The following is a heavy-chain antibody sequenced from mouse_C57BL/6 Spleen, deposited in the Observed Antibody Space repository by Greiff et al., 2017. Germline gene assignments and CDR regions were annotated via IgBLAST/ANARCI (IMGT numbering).Heavy chain of an antibody. CDR3: ARYPHYGYNYYAMDY. D-gene: IGHD2-2*01. J-gene: IGHJ4*01. V-gene: IGHV1-80*01. CDR1: GYAFSSYW. Sequence: QVQLQQSGAELVKPGASVKISCKASGYAFSSYWMNWVKQRPGKGLEWIGQIYPGDGDTNYNGKFKGKATLTADKSSSTAYMQLSSLTSEDSAVYFCARYPHYGYNYYAMDYWGQGTSVTVSS. CDR2: IYPGDGDT.